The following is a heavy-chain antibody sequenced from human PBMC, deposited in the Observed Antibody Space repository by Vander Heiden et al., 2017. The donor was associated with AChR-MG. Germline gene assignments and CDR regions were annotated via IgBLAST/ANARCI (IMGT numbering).Heavy chain of an antibody. V-gene: IGHV1-18*01. CDR2: ISAYNGNT. J-gene: IGHJ4*02. CDR3: ARVVDTFPRGSYYGN. Sequence: QVQLVPSGPEVKKPGASVKVSCKASGYTFTGNGISWVRKAPGQGLEWMGWISAYNGNTNYAQKLQGRVTMTTDTSTSTAYMELRSLRSDDTAGYYCARVVDTFPRGSYYGNWGQGTLVTVSS. CDR1: GYTFTGNG. D-gene: IGHD1-26*01.